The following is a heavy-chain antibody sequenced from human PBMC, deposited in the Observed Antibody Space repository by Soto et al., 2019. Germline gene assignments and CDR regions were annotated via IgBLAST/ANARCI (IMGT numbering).Heavy chain of an antibody. CDR3: AIDRMHFDRTGYPGRRLFDP. J-gene: IGHJ5*02. D-gene: IGHD3-22*01. Sequence: SVKVSCKASGGTFNNNGVTWVRQAPGQGLEWMGGLIPIFGTGSYAQRFQGRVTLIADESTSTAYMELNSLRSEDTAVYYCAIDRMHFDRTGYPGRRLFDPWGQGTLVTVSS. CDR1: GGTFNNNG. CDR2: LIPIFGTG. V-gene: IGHV1-69*13.